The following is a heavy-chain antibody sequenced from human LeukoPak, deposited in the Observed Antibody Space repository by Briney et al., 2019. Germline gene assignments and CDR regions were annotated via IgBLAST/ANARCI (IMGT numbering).Heavy chain of an antibody. V-gene: IGHV4-39*01. Sequence: SETLSLTCTVSGGSISSSSYYWGWIRQPPGQGLEWIGTIYYSGSTYYSPSLKSRVTISVDTSQNQFSLTVNSVTAADTAVYYCARLYYYYYYMDVWGKGTTVTVSS. CDR1: GGSISSSSYY. CDR3: ARLYYYYYYMDV. J-gene: IGHJ6*03. CDR2: IYYSGST.